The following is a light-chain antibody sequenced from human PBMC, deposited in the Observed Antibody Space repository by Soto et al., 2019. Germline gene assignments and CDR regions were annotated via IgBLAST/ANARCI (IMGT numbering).Light chain of an antibody. CDR3: QQYNNWPWT. Sequence: EIVITQSQATLSVYPGERATLSCRASQSVSSNLAWYQQKPGQAPRLLIYGASTRAAGIPARFSGSGSETEFTLTIRSLQSEDFAVYYCQQYNNWPWTFGQGTKVAIK. J-gene: IGKJ1*01. CDR1: QSVSSN. V-gene: IGKV3-15*01. CDR2: GAS.